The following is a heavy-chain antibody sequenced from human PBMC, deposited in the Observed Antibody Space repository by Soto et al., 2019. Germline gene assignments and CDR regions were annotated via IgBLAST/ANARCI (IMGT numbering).Heavy chain of an antibody. CDR2: ISAYNGNT. V-gene: IGHV1-18*01. CDR3: ERDKWEFASDSDY. J-gene: IGHJ4*02. CDR1: GYTFTSYG. Sequence: QVQLVQSGAEVKKPGASVKVSCKASGYTFTSYGVSWVRQAPGQGLEWMGWISAYNGNTNYAQKVQGRVTMTTVTSTSTAYMELSSLRSDDTAVSSCERDKWEFASDSDYWGQGPLVTVSS. D-gene: IGHD1-26*01.